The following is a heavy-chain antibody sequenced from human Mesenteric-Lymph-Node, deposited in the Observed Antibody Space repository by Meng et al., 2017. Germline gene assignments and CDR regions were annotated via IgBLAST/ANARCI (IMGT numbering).Heavy chain of an antibody. CDR1: GGSFSGYY. D-gene: IGHD2-15*01. CDR3: ARQLLREAATSSHYYYGMDV. J-gene: IGHJ6*02. V-gene: IGHV4-59*10. Sequence: ESLKISCAVYGGSFSGYYWNWIRQPAGKGLEWIGRIYTSGTTNYNPSLKSRVTMSVDTSKNQFSLKLSSVTAADTAVYYCARQLLREAATSSHYYYGMDVWGQGTTVTVSS. CDR2: IYTSGTT.